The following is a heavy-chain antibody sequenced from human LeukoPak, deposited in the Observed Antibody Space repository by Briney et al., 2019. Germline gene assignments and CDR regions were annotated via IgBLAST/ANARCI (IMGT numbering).Heavy chain of an antibody. Sequence: GGSLRLSCAASGFTFSSYSMNWVRQAPGKGLEWVSSISSSSSYIYYADSVKGRFTISRDNAKNSLYLQMNSLRAEDTAVYYCARAFVPAARTRPTIHNWFDPWGQGTLVTVSS. V-gene: IGHV3-21*01. CDR1: GFTFSSYS. J-gene: IGHJ5*02. CDR2: ISSSSSYI. D-gene: IGHD2-2*01. CDR3: ARAFVPAARTRPTIHNWFDP.